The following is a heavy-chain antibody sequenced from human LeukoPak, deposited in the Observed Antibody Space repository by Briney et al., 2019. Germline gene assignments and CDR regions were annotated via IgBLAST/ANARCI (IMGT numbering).Heavy chain of an antibody. CDR3: ARRYLASYNWFDP. CDR2: IYYSGST. V-gene: IGHV4-39*01. D-gene: IGHD1-26*01. J-gene: IGHJ5*02. Sequence: SETLSLTCTFSGCSISSSSYYGGWIRQPPGKGREGIGSIYYSGSTYYNPSLKSRVTISVDTSKNQFSLKLISVTAADTAVYYCARRYLASYNWFDPWGQGTLVTVSS. CDR1: GCSISSSSYY.